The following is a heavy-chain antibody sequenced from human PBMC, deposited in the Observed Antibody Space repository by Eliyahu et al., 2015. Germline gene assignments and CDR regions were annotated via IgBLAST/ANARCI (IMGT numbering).Heavy chain of an antibody. V-gene: IGHV1-2*02. CDR2: IDPDSGDT. Sequence: QVQLVQSGAEVKKPGASVQVSCKASGYTFTGXYIHWVRQAPGQGLEWMGWIDPDSGDTKSAPKFQGRVTMTRDTSISTAYMELNRLTSDDTAVYYCARGWPIDFWGQGTLVTVSS. J-gene: IGHJ4*02. CDR3: ARGWPIDF. CDR1: GYTFTGXY. D-gene: IGHD6-19*01.